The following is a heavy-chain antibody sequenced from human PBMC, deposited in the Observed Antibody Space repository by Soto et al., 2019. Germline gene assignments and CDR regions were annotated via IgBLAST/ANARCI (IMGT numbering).Heavy chain of an antibody. Sequence: VGSLRLSCAASGFTFSASEMNWFRQAPGKGLEWLSYISIGGTTIYYADSVKGRFAISRDNAKNSLYLQMNSLRAEDTAVYYCARGPYSFVYWGLGTLVTVSS. CDR1: GFTFSASE. V-gene: IGHV3-48*03. CDR3: ARGPYSFVY. CDR2: ISIGGTTI. J-gene: IGHJ4*02.